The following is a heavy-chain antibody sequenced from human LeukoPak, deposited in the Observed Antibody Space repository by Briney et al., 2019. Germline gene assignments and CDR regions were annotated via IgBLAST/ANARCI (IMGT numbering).Heavy chain of an antibody. CDR2: ISAHNGNT. D-gene: IGHD3-10*01. J-gene: IGHJ4*02. V-gene: IGHV1-18*01. Sequence: ASVKVSCGASGYTFTGGPTWVRQAPGQGLEWMGWISAHNGNTNYAQKFQGRVTMTTDTSTSTAYMELRSLRSDDTAVYYCARDRDYGSGSPWQDYWGQGTLVTVSS. CDR1: GYTFTGG. CDR3: ARDRDYGSGSPWQDY.